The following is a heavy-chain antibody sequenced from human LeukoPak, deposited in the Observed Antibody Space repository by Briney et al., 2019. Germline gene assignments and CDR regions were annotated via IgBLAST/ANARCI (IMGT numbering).Heavy chain of an antibody. CDR3: ARGRRDFWSGYVDY. V-gene: IGHV4-31*02. CDR1: GFTFSSYA. CDR2: IYYSGST. J-gene: IGHJ4*02. Sequence: LRLSCAASGFTFSSYAMSWVRQAPGKGLEWIGYIYYSGSTYYNPSLKSRVTISVDTSKNQFSLKLSSVTAADTAVYYCARGRRDFWSGYVDYWGQGTLVTVSS. D-gene: IGHD3-3*01.